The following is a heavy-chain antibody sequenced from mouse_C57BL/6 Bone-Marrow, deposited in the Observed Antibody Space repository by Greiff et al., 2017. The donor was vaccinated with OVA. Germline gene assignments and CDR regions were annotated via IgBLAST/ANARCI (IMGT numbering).Heavy chain of an antibody. J-gene: IGHJ1*03. D-gene: IGHD1-1*01. Sequence: DVMLVESGGGLVQPGGSLKLSCAASGFTFSDYGMAWVRQAPRKGPEWVAFISNLAYSIYYADTVTGRFTISRENAKNTLYLEMSSLRSEDTAMYYCARQGYYGSNYFDVWGTGTTVTVSS. CDR2: ISNLAYSI. V-gene: IGHV5-15*01. CDR3: ARQGYYGSNYFDV. CDR1: GFTFSDYG.